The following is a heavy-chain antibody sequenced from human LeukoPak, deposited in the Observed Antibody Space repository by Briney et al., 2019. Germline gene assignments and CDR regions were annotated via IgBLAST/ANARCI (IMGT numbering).Heavy chain of an antibody. Sequence: SETLSLTCAVYGGSLSGYYWSWIRQPPGKGLEWIGEINHSGATNYNPSLKSRVTIAVDTSRNQFSLKLSSVTAADTAVYYCARVVAVAGISDYWGQGTLVTVSS. CDR2: INHSGAT. D-gene: IGHD6-19*01. CDR1: GGSLSGYY. CDR3: ARVVAVAGISDY. J-gene: IGHJ4*02. V-gene: IGHV4-34*01.